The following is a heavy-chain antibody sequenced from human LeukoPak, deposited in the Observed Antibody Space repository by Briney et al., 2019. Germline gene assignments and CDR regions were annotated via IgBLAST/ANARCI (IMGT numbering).Heavy chain of an antibody. D-gene: IGHD5-18*01. CDR1: GGSISSGDYY. CDR2: IYYSGST. V-gene: IGHV4-30-4*08. Sequence: PSETLSLTCTVSGGSISSGDYYWSWIRQPPGKGLEWIGYIYYSGSTYYNPSLKSRVTISVDTSKNQFSLKLSSVTAADTAVYYCARVMGQLWVDYWGQGTLVTVSS. J-gene: IGHJ4*02. CDR3: ARVMGQLWVDY.